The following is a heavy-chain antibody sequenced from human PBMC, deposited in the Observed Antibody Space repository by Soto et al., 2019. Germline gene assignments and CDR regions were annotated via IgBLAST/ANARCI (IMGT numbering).Heavy chain of an antibody. Sequence: GGSLRLSCAASGFTFRSYGIHWVRQAPGKGLEWVALISYDGSNKYYEDSVKGRFTISRDNSKNTLYLQMNSLRAEDTAVYYCAREPMVRGNSYAFDIWGQGTMVTVSS. CDR2: ISYDGSNK. CDR3: AREPMVRGNSYAFDI. CDR1: GFTFRSYG. D-gene: IGHD3-10*01. V-gene: IGHV3-30*03. J-gene: IGHJ3*02.